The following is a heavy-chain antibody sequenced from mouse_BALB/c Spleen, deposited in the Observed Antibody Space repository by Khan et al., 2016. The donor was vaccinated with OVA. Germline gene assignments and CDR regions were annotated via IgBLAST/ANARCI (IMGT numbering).Heavy chain of an antibody. CDR1: GFSLTNYG. J-gene: IGHJ4*01. CDR2: IWSDGST. V-gene: IGHV2-6-1*01. CDR3: ARQPYYHYNVMDY. Sequence: QVQLQQSGPGLVAPSQSLSITCTISGFSLTNYGVHWVRQPPGKGLEWLVVIWSDGSTNYTSALKSRLTISKDNSTNQVFLKMNSLHTDDTAMYFGARQPYYHYNVMDYWGQGTSVTVSS. D-gene: IGHD2-10*01.